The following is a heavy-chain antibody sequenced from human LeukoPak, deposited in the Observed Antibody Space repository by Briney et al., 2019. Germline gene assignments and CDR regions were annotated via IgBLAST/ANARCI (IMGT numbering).Heavy chain of an antibody. V-gene: IGHV3-7*01. CDR3: ASDRDYYDSSGYLFDY. J-gene: IGHJ4*02. D-gene: IGHD3-22*01. CDR1: GFTFSNYW. Sequence: GGSLRLSCAASGFTFSNYWMSWVRQAPGKGLEWVANIKQDGSEKYYVDSVKGRFTISRDNAKNSLYLQMNSLRAEDTAVYYCASDRDYYDSSGYLFDYWGPGTLVTVSS. CDR2: IKQDGSEK.